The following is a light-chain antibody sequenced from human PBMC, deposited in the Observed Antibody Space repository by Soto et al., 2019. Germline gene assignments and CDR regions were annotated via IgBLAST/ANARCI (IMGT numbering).Light chain of an antibody. CDR3: SSYTTSNTRQIV. CDR2: DVS. V-gene: IGLV2-14*03. J-gene: IGLJ1*01. CDR1: SSDVGGYNY. Sequence: QYALTQPASVSGSPGQSITISCTGTSSDVGGYNYVSWYQHHPGKAPKLMIFDVSNRPSGVSNRFSGSKSGKTASLTISGLQPEDEADYYCSSYTTSNTRQIVFGTGTKVTVL.